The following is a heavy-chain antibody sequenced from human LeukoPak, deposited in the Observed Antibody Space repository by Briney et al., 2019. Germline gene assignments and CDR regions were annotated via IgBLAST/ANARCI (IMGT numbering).Heavy chain of an antibody. J-gene: IGHJ4*02. CDR1: GNYW. Sequence: PGGSLRLSCAASGNYWMHWVRQAPGKGLEWVSGISWNSGSIGYADSVKGRFTISRDNAKNSLYLQMNSLRAEDTALYYCAKGLDYDSSGFDYWGQGTLVTVSS. CDR2: ISWNSGSI. CDR3: AKGLDYDSSGFDY. V-gene: IGHV3-9*01. D-gene: IGHD3-22*01.